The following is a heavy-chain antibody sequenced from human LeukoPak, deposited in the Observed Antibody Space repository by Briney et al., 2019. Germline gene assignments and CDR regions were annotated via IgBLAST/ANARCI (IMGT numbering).Heavy chain of an antibody. CDR2: ISASGSYT. J-gene: IGHJ5*02. CDR3: AKESPRDSGGWP. CDR1: GFTFGSSV. Sequence: GGSLRLLCAASGFTFGSSVMTWVRHAPGKGLECVSGISASGSYTYYADSVKGRFTISRDNSKNTLSMQMNSLRAEDTAVYFCAKESPRDSGGWPWGQGTLVTVSS. V-gene: IGHV3-23*01. D-gene: IGHD3-22*01.